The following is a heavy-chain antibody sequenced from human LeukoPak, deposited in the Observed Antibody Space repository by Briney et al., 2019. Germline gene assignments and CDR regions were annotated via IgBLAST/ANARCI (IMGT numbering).Heavy chain of an antibody. CDR3: AREAYYYDSSGYYG. Sequence: QPGRSLRLSCAASGFTLNNYAMHWVRQAPGKGLEWVAVISYDGSNKYYADSVKGRFTISRDNSKNTLYLQMNSLRAEDTAVYYCAREAYYYDSSGYYGWGQGTLVTVSS. CDR2: ISYDGSNK. D-gene: IGHD3-22*01. V-gene: IGHV3-30*04. J-gene: IGHJ4*02. CDR1: GFTLNNYA.